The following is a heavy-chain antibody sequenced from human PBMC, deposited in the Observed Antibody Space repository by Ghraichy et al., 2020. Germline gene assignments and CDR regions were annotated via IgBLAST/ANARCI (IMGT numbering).Heavy chain of an antibody. D-gene: IGHD5-12*01. Sequence: GGSLRLSCAASGFTFSSYAMSWVRQAPGKGLERVSAISGSGGSTYYADSVKGRFTISRDNSKNTLYLQMNSLRAEDTAVYYCATAAGVGNGGYGRPYYYYGMDVWGQGTTVTVSS. V-gene: IGHV3-23*01. CDR2: ISGSGGST. CDR1: GFTFSSYA. CDR3: ATAAGVGNGGYGRPYYYYGMDV. J-gene: IGHJ6*02.